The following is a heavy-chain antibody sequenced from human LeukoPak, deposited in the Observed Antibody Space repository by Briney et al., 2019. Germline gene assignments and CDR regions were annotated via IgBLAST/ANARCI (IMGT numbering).Heavy chain of an antibody. J-gene: IGHJ4*02. D-gene: IGHD3-16*02. Sequence: GASVKVSCKASGYSFTMNWVRQAPGQGLEFMGWIHPSTGNPAYAQGFSGRFVFSLDTSVTTTYLQISDLKAEDTAVYFCARALDSLGGLSLPDYWGRGTLVTVSS. CDR1: GYSFT. V-gene: IGHV7-4-1*02. CDR2: IHPSTGNP. CDR3: ARALDSLGGLSLPDY.